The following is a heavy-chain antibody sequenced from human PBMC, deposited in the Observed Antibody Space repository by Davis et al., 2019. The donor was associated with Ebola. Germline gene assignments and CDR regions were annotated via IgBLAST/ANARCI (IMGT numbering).Heavy chain of an antibody. D-gene: IGHD3-3*01. V-gene: IGHV3-21*04. CDR1: GFPFTPYT. Sequence: GESLKISCAASGFPFTPYTMNWVRQAPGKGLEWVSSISPYDDYLFYADSVKGRFTISRDNSKNTLYLQMNSLRAEDTAVYYCAKSGLSFGVVKYHYGMDVWGKGTTVTVSS. CDR2: ISPYDDYL. J-gene: IGHJ6*04. CDR3: AKSGLSFGVVKYHYGMDV.